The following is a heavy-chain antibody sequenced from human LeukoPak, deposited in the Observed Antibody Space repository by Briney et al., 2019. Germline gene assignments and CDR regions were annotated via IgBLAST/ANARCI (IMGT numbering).Heavy chain of an antibody. CDR2: MNPNSGNT. Sequence: GASVKVSCKASGYTFTSYDINWVRQATGQGLEWMGWMNPNSGNTGYAQKFQGRVTMTRNTSISTAYMELSSLRSEDTAVYYCARGGYCSSTSCSIKDRDAFDIWGQGTMVTVSS. J-gene: IGHJ3*02. CDR3: ARGGYCSSTSCSIKDRDAFDI. V-gene: IGHV1-8*01. CDR1: GYTFTSYD. D-gene: IGHD2-2*03.